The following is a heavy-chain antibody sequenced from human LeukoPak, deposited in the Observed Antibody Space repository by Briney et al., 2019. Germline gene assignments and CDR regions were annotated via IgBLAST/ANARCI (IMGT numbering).Heavy chain of an antibody. V-gene: IGHV1-2*02. Sequence: ASVKVSCKASGYTFTSYGISWVRQAPGQGLEWMGWINPNSGGTNYAQKFQGRVTMTRDTSISTAYMELSRLRSDDTAVYYCARGGWWSPYDYWGQGTLVTVSS. D-gene: IGHD2-15*01. CDR3: ARGGWWSPYDY. CDR1: GYTFTSYG. CDR2: INPNSGGT. J-gene: IGHJ4*02.